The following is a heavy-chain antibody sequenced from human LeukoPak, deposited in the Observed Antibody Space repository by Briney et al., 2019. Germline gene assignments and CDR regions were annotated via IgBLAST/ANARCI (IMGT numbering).Heavy chain of an antibody. Sequence: GESLKISCKYNFTNYWIGWVRQIPGKGLEWMGRIDPSDSFTDYSPSFQGHVPISADKSISTAYVQWSSLRASDTAMYYCARAAGGTMNWFDPWVQGTLVTVPS. CDR3: ARAAGGTMNWFDP. J-gene: IGHJ5*02. V-gene: IGHV5-10-1*01. D-gene: IGHD6-13*01. CDR2: IDPSDSFT. CDR1: YNFTNYW.